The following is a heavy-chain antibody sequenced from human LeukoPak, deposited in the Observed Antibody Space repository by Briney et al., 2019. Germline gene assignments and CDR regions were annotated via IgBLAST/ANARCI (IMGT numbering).Heavy chain of an antibody. CDR1: GYTFTSYD. D-gene: IGHD6-13*01. CDR2: MNPNSGNT. J-gene: IGHJ6*03. CDR3: ERETAAATHYYYYCYMDV. Sequence: DSVKVSCKASGYTFTSYDMNWVRQATGQGLEWMGWMNPNSGNTGYAQKFQGRVTMTRNTSISTAYMELSSLRSEDTAVYYCERETAAATHYYYYCYMDVWGKGTTVTVSS. V-gene: IGHV1-8*01.